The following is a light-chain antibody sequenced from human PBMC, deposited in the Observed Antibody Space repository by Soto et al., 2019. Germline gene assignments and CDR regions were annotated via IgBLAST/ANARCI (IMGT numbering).Light chain of an antibody. V-gene: IGLV2-23*01. CDR1: SSDVGSYNL. CDR2: EGS. Sequence: QSALTQPASVSGSPGQSITISCTGTSSDVGSYNLVSWYQQHPGKAPKLMIYEGSKRPSGVSNRFSGSKSGNTASRTISGLQAEDEADYYCCSYAGSSTSWVFGGGTQLTVL. J-gene: IGLJ3*02. CDR3: CSYAGSSTSWV.